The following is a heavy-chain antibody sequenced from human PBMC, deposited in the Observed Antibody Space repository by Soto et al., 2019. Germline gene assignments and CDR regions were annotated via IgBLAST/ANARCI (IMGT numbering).Heavy chain of an antibody. CDR2: ISAHNGNT. V-gene: IGHV1-18*04. J-gene: IGHJ4*02. CDR3: ARGSYISSWYSLDY. Sequence: GASVKVSCKASGYTFTSYGISWVRQAPGQGLEWMGWISAHNGNTDYAQKFQGRVTMTTDTSTSTASMELRSLRSDDTAVYYCARGSYISSWYSLDYWGQGTMVTVYS. CDR1: GYTFTSYG. D-gene: IGHD6-13*01.